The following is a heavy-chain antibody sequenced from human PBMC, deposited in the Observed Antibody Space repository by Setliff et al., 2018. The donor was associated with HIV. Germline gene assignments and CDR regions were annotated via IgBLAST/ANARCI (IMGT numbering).Heavy chain of an antibody. CDR3: AREPDRIVGAA. D-gene: IGHD1-26*01. CDR2: INPNSGGT. CDR1: GYIFTRYY. Sequence: ASVKVSCKSSGYIFTRYYIHWVRQAPGQGLEWMGWINPNSGGTNYAQKFQGRVTMTRDTSISTAYMEVRDLRSDDTAVYYCAREPDRIVGAAWGQGTLVTVSS. V-gene: IGHV1-2*02. J-gene: IGHJ5*02.